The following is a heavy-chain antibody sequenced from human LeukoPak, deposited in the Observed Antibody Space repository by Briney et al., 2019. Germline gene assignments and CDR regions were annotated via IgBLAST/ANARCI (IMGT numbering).Heavy chain of an antibody. CDR1: RFTFSSYA. Sequence: GVSLTLSCAASRFTFSSYAMLWLRQAPGKGLEWVSAISASGGSTYNEDAVKGRFHISRDNSKNTVYLQMNSLRAEDTAVYYCARVAFGDSPYWGQGTLVTVSS. CDR2: ISASGGST. J-gene: IGHJ4*02. V-gene: IGHV3-23*01. CDR3: ARVAFGDSPY. D-gene: IGHD3-10*01.